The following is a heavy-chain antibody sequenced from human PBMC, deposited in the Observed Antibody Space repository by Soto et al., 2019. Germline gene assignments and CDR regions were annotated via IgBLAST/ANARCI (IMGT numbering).Heavy chain of an antibody. V-gene: IGHV1-18*01. J-gene: IGHJ6*03. D-gene: IGHD3-16*02. CDR3: ARESYDYIWGSYRLNYYYYYMEV. CDR1: GYTFTSYG. Sequence: ASVKVSCKASGYTFTSYGISWVRQAPGQGLEWMGWIGAYNGNTNYAQKLQGRVTMTTDTSTSTAYMELRSLRSDDTAVYYCARESYDYIWGSYRLNYYYYYMEVWGKGTTVTVSS. CDR2: IGAYNGNT.